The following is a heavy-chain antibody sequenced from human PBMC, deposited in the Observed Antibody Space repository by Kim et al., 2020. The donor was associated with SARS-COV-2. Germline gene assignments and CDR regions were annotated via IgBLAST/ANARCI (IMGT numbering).Heavy chain of an antibody. CDR2: ISGDGGST. V-gene: IGHV3-43*02. J-gene: IGHJ6*02. Sequence: GGSLRLSCAASGFTFDDYAMHWVRQAPGKGLEWVSLISGDGGSTYYADSVKGRFTISRDNSKNSLYLQMNSLRTEDTALYYCAKEGRAYCSSTSCQGRGPMDVWGQGTTVTVSS. CDR1: GFTFDDYA. CDR3: AKEGRAYCSSTSCQGRGPMDV. D-gene: IGHD2-2*01.